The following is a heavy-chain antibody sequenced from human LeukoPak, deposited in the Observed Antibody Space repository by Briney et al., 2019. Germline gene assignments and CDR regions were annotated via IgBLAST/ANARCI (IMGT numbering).Heavy chain of an antibody. CDR3: ARPHYDFWSGYSFDAFDI. Sequence: SETLSLTCTVSGGSISSSRYYWGWIRQPPGKGLEWIGSIYYSGSTYYNPSLKSRVTISVDTSKNQFSLKLSSVTAADTAVYYCARPHYDFWSGYSFDAFDIWGQGTMVTVSS. J-gene: IGHJ3*02. D-gene: IGHD3-3*01. CDR2: IYYSGST. CDR1: GGSISSSRYY. V-gene: IGHV4-39*01.